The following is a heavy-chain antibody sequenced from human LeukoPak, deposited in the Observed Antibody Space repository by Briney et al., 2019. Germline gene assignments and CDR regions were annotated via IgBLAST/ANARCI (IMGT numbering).Heavy chain of an antibody. Sequence: TGGSLRLSCEASGFSFSGSAVHWVRQASGKGLEWVGRIRSKANSYATTYAASVKGRFTISRDDSKNTVYLRMNSLETEDTAVYYCLSRIAVAGTNDYWGQGTLVTVSS. CDR2: IRSKANSYAT. D-gene: IGHD6-19*01. V-gene: IGHV3-73*01. CDR1: GFSFSGSA. CDR3: LSRIAVAGTNDY. J-gene: IGHJ4*02.